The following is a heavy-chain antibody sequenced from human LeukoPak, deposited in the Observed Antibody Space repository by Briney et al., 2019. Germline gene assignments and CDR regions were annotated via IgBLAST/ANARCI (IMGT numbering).Heavy chain of an antibody. CDR3: ARGAVIYYYGSGVGFDL. V-gene: IGHV3-21*06. CDR1: GFTFSRYS. D-gene: IGHD3-10*01. CDR2: ISTGSSYI. Sequence: KPGGSLRLSCAASGFTFSRYSMNWVRQAPGKGLEWVSSISTGSSYIYYADSLKGRFTISRDNAKNSLYLQMNSLRAEDTAVYYCARGAVIYYYGSGVGFDLWGQGTMVSVSS. J-gene: IGHJ3*01.